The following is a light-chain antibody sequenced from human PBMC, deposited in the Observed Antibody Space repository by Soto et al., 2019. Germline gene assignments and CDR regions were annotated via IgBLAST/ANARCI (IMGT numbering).Light chain of an antibody. CDR3: QQRSNWPPYT. V-gene: IGKV3-11*01. CDR2: DAS. J-gene: IGKJ2*01. CDR1: QSDSSY. Sequence: EIVLTQSPATLSLSPGERATLSCRASQSDSSYLAWYQQRPGQAARLLIYDASNWATGIPARFSGSGSGTDFTLTISSQEPEDFAVYYCQQRSNWPPYTFGQGTKLESK.